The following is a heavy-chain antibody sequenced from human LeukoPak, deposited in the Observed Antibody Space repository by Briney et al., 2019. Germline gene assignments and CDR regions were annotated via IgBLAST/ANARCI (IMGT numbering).Heavy chain of an antibody. J-gene: IGHJ4*02. Sequence: GGSLRLSCAASGSLVSRNHMTWVRQAPGKGLEWVSLISWDGGSSYYADSVKGRFTISRDNSKNSLYLQMNSLRAQDTALYYCAKDSKAVTGTGNIDYWGQGTLVTVSS. CDR2: ISWDGGSS. CDR3: AKDSKAVTGTGNIDY. CDR1: GSLVSRNH. D-gene: IGHD6-19*01. V-gene: IGHV3-43D*03.